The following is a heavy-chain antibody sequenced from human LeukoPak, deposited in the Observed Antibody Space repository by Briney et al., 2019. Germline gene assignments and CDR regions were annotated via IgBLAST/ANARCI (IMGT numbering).Heavy chain of an antibody. V-gene: IGHV1/OR15-3*02. CDR3: ARARTYYYDSSGYCDY. D-gene: IGHD3-22*01. CDR1: GYTFTDYF. CDR2: INAGNGNT. J-gene: IGHJ4*02. Sequence: ASVKVSCKAHGYTFTDYFLHWVRQAPGQRLEWMGWINAGNGNTKYSQKFQGRVTITADESTSTAYMELSSLRSEDTAVYYCARARTYYYDSSGYCDYWGQGTLVTVSS.